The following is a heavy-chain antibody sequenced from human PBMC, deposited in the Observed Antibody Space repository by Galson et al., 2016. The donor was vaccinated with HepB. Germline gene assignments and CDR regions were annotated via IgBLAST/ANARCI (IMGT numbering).Heavy chain of an antibody. V-gene: IGHV3-48*04. D-gene: IGHD6-13*01. CDR2: ITSRSTAI. J-gene: IGHJ6*02. CDR3: AREGTGSSSFIYYYYGMDV. Sequence: SLRLSCAASGFTLSSYSMNWVRQTPGKGLEWVSYITSRSTAIYYEDSVKGRFTISRDNARNSLYLQMNSLRAEDTAVYYCAREGTGSSSFIYYYYGMDVWGQGTTVTVSS. CDR1: GFTLSSYS.